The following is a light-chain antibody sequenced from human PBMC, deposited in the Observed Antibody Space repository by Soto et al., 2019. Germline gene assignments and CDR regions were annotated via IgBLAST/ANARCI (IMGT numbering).Light chain of an antibody. V-gene: IGLV2-11*01. J-gene: IGLJ1*01. CDR2: DVS. CDR3: CSYAGNYIYV. Sequence: QSALTQPRSVSGSPGQSVTISCTGTNSDAGGYNFVSWYQQVPGKAPKLMIYDVSNRPSGVPDRFSGSKSGSTAALTISGLQADDEGEYYCCSYAGNYIYVFGTGTKVTVL. CDR1: NSDAGGYNF.